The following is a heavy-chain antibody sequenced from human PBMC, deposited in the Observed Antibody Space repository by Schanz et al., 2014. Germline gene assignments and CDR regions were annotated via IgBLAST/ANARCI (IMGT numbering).Heavy chain of an antibody. V-gene: IGHV3-21*04. J-gene: IGHJ4*02. CDR3: ARIGGSVFDY. D-gene: IGHD3-10*01. CDR1: GFTFSGFW. Sequence: VQLVESGGGVVQPGRSLRLSCAASGFTFSGFWMTWVRQAPGKGLEWVSAMNESHSTIYYADSVKGRFTISRDNSKNSLYLQMNSLRAEDTAVYYCARIGGSVFDYWAQGTLVTVSS. CDR2: MNESHSTI.